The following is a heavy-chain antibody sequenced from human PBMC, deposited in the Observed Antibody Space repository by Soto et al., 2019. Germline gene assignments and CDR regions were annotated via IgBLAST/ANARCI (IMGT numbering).Heavy chain of an antibody. D-gene: IGHD3-3*01. J-gene: IGHJ5*02. CDR2: IVVGSGNT. CDR1: GFTFTSSA. Sequence: SVKVSCKASGFTFTSSAVQWVRQARGQRLEWIGWIVVGSGNTNYAQKFQERVTITRDMSTSTAYMELSSLRSEDTAVYYCAALRFLEWLLYEAWFDPWGQGTLVTVSS. CDR3: AALRFLEWLLYEAWFDP. V-gene: IGHV1-58*01.